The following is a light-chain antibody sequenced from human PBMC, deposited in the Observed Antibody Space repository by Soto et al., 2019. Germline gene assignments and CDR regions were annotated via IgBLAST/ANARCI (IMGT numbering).Light chain of an antibody. CDR3: CSYAGSGTLI. J-gene: IGLJ2*01. Sequence: QSVLTQPASVSGSPGQSITISCTGTSSDVGRYNIVSWYQQHPGKAPKLMIYEGSKRPSGVSNRFSGSKSGNTASLTISGLQAEDEADYYCCSYAGSGTLIFGGGTKVTV. CDR2: EGS. CDR1: SSDVGRYNI. V-gene: IGLV2-23*01.